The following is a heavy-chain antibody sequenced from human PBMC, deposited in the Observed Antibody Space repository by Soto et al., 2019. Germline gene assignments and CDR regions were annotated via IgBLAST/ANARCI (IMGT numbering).Heavy chain of an antibody. Sequence: QVQLQESGPGQVKPSETLSLTCTISGGSVSVYYWSWIRQSTGQGLEWIGYIYASGSPYYNPSLRSRVTTSADTSKNQISLKLTSPTAGDTAVYYCARGVGSSPPQYWGRGTLVTVSS. D-gene: IGHD1-26*01. CDR3: ARGVGSSPPQY. V-gene: IGHV4-59*02. CDR1: GGSVSVYY. CDR2: IYASGSP. J-gene: IGHJ4*02.